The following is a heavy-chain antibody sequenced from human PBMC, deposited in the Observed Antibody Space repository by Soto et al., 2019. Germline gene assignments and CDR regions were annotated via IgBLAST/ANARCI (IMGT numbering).Heavy chain of an antibody. CDR2: IFWNDDK. V-gene: IGHV2-5*01. CDR1: GFSLTTSGVG. J-gene: IGHJ5*02. D-gene: IGHD2-15*01. Sequence: SGPTLVNPTQTLTLTCTFSGFSLTTSGVGVAWIRQPPGKALEWLTVIFWNDDKQYSPSLKSRLTITKDTPKNQVVRTMTNMDPADTATYYWVRRLIIAPRQVVNCFDPWGQGTLVTVS. CDR3: VRRLIIAPRQVVNCFDP.